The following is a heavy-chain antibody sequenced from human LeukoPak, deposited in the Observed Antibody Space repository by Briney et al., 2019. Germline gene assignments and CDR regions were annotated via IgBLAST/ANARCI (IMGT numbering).Heavy chain of an antibody. V-gene: IGHV3-49*04. Sequence: GGSLRLSCTASGFTFGDYAMSWVRQAPGKGLEWVGFIRSKAYGGTTEYAASVKGRFTISRDDSKSIAYLQMNSLRAEDTAVYYCAREDVAAAEETYYYYGMDVWGQGTTVTVSS. J-gene: IGHJ6*02. CDR3: AREDVAAAEETYYYYGMDV. CDR2: IRSKAYGGTT. D-gene: IGHD6-13*01. CDR1: GFTFGDYA.